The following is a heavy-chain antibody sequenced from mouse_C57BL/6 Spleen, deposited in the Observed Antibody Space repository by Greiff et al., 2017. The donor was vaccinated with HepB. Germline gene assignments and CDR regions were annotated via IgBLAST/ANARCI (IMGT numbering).Heavy chain of an antibody. CDR3: ARTPYYSNYRGYYAMDY. J-gene: IGHJ4*01. D-gene: IGHD2-5*01. CDR1: GYTFTSYW. CDR2: IDPSDSET. V-gene: IGHV1-52*01. Sequence: QVQLQQSGAELVRPGSSVKLSCKASGYTFTSYWMHWVKQRPIQGLEWIGNIDPSDSETHYNQKFKDKATLTVDKSSSTAYMQLSSLTSEDSAVYYCARTPYYSNYRGYYAMDYWGQGTSVTVSS.